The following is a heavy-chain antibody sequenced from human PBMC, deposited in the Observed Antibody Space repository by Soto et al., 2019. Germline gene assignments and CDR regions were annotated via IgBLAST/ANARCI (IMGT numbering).Heavy chain of an antibody. CDR1: GFIFSTYT. V-gene: IGHV3-23*01. CDR3: ARDRYSSDTSCSGDFDY. D-gene: IGHD2-15*01. CDR2: IRISGGTT. J-gene: IGHJ4*02. Sequence: PGGSLRLSCAASGFIFSTYTMNWVRQAPGKGLEWVSTIRISGGTTFYADSVRGRFTISRDNSKNTLFLQMTSLRAEDTAIYYCARDRYSSDTSCSGDFDYWGRGTLVTVSS.